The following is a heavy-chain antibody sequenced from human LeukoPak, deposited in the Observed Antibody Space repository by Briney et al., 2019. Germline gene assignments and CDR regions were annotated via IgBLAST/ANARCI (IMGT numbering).Heavy chain of an antibody. CDR1: GYTFTDYY. J-gene: IGHJ4*02. Sequence: GASVKVSCKASGYTFTDYYILWVRQAPGQGLEWMGWINPNSGGTNYARKFQGRVTMTRDTSISTAYMELSRLISDDTAVYYCARDRDWGQDYWGQGTLVTVSS. CDR3: ARDRDWGQDY. CDR2: INPNSGGT. V-gene: IGHV1-2*02. D-gene: IGHD7-27*01.